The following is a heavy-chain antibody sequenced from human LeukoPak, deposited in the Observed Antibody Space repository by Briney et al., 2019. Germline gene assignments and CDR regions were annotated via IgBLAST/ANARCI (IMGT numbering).Heavy chain of an antibody. J-gene: IGHJ4*02. CDR3: ARMVDTAMVKIGDDY. Sequence: SETLSLTCTVSGGSISSYYWSWIRQPPGKGLEWIGYIYYSGSTNYNPSLKSRVTISVDTSKNQFSLKLSSVTAADTAVYYCARMVDTAMVKIGDDYWGQGTLVTVSS. D-gene: IGHD5-18*01. CDR1: GGSISSYY. CDR2: IYYSGST. V-gene: IGHV4-59*12.